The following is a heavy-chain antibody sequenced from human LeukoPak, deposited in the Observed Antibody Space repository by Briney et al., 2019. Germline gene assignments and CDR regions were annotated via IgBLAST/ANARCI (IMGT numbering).Heavy chain of an antibody. J-gene: IGHJ4*02. Sequence: GGSLRLSCEVSGLTLASHGVHWVRQAPREGLDWVSVITSGGNTYYSDSVRGRFTISRDNSKNTVFLHMTSLRVEDTAVYFCAKVWGATSGDYWGRGTLVTVSS. CDR3: AKVWGATSGDY. CDR1: GLTLASHG. CDR2: ITSGGNT. V-gene: IGHV3-NL1*01. D-gene: IGHD3-16*01.